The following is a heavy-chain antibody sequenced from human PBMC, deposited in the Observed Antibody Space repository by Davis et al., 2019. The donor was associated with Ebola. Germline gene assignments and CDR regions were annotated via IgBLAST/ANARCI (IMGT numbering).Heavy chain of an antibody. V-gene: IGHV3-23*01. CDR2: ISGSGGST. CDR3: AKDSYLVVSATLDY. Sequence: GGSLRLSCAASGFTFSSYAMSWVRQAPGKGLEWVSAISGSGGSTYNADSVKGRFTISRDNSKNTLYLQMNSLRAEDTAVYYCAKDSYLVVSATLDYWGQGTLVTVSS. CDR1: GFTFSSYA. J-gene: IGHJ4*02. D-gene: IGHD2-15*01.